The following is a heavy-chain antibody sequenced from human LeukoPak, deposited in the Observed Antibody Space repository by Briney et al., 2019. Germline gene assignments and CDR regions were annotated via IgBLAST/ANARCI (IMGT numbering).Heavy chain of an antibody. V-gene: IGHV1-8*03. D-gene: IGHD6-13*01. CDR2: MNPNSGNT. CDR3: ANCIAAAGTIDYYMDV. CDR1: GYTFTSYD. J-gene: IGHJ6*03. Sequence: ASVKVSCKASGYTFTSYDINWVRQATGQGLEWMGWMNPNSGNTGYAQKFQGRVTITRNTSISTAYMELSSLRSEDTAVYYCANCIAAAGTIDYYMDVWGKGTTVTVSS.